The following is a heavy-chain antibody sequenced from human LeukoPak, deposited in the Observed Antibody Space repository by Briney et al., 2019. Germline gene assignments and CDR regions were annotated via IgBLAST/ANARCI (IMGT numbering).Heavy chain of an antibody. CDR1: GGTFSSYA. J-gene: IGHJ5*02. Sequence: SVKVSCKASGGTFSSYAISWVRQAPGQGLEWMGGIIPIFGTANYAQKFQGRVTITADKSTSTAYMELSSLRSEDTAVYYCARADYGDSNWFDPWRQGTLVTVSS. D-gene: IGHD4-17*01. CDR3: ARADYGDSNWFDP. CDR2: IIPIFGTA. V-gene: IGHV1-69*06.